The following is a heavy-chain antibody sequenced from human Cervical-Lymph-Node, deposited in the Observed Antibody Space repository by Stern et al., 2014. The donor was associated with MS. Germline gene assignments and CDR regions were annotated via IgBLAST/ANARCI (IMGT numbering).Heavy chain of an antibody. CDR1: GFTFSSDS. CDR2: ILHDGSNE. V-gene: IGHV3-30-3*01. J-gene: IGHJ4*02. CDR3: AREPYNYDGDGYLDH. D-gene: IGHD3-22*01. Sequence: VHLVESGGGVVQPGRSLRLSCAASGFTFSSDSMYWVRQAPGKGLEWGAVILHDGSNEYYADSVKGRFTISRDNSKNTVYLQMNSLRAEDTAVYYCAREPYNYDGDGYLDHWGQGTLVTVSS.